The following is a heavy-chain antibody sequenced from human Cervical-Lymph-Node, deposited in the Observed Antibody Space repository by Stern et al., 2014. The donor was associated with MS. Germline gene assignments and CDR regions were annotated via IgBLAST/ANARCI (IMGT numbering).Heavy chain of an antibody. J-gene: IGHJ6*02. V-gene: IGHV1-18*01. CDR1: GYTFTNYG. D-gene: IGHD4-11*01. Sequence: VQLVESGAEVKKPGASVKVSCKASGYTFTNYGIGWVRQAPGRGLEWMGGVSAYKGDTSHAQEFQDRVTVTTDTSTNTGYMELRSLRSDDTAVYYCARAGVGLQYPEEYGMDVWGPGTTVTVFS. CDR2: VSAYKGDT. CDR3: ARAGVGLQYPEEYGMDV.